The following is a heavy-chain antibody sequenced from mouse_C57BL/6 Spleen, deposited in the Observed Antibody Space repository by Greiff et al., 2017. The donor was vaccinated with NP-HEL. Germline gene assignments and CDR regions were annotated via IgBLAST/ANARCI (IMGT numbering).Heavy chain of an antibody. CDR2: SRNKANDYTT. CDR3: ARDAEIYDGYPFAY. V-gene: IGHV7-1*01. J-gene: IGHJ3*01. Sequence: EVQGVESGGGLVQSGRSLRLSCATSGFTFSDFYMEWVRQAPGKGLEWIAASRNKANDYTTEYSASVKGRFIVSRDTSQSILYLQMNALRAEDTAIFYCARDAEIYDGYPFAYWGQGTLVTVSA. D-gene: IGHD2-3*01. CDR1: GFTFSDFY.